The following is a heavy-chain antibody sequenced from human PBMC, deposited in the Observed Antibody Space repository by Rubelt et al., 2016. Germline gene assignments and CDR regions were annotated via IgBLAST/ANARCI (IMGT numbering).Heavy chain of an antibody. Sequence: QVQLVQSGAEVKKPGASVKVSCKASGYTFTSYGISWVRQAPGQGLEWMGWISAYNGNKNYAQKLQGRVTMTTDTSTSTAYMELRSLRSDDTAVYYCARVMITFGGVIEVGWFDPWGQGTLVTVSS. CDR2: ISAYNGNK. CDR1: GYTFTSYG. D-gene: IGHD3-16*02. V-gene: IGHV1-18*01. J-gene: IGHJ5*02. CDR3: ARVMITFGGVIEVGWFDP.